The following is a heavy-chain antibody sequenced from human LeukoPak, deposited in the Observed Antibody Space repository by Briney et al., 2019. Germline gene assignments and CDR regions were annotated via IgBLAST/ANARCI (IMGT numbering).Heavy chain of an antibody. J-gene: IGHJ4*02. D-gene: IGHD6-19*01. CDR3: VNQISGWVY. Sequence: GGSLRLSGSASGFTFDRFVMHWVRQAPGKGLEYLSGIGSNGRSTHNADSVKGRFTISRDNSKNTLFLQMTSLRAEDTAVYYCVNQISGWVYWGQGTLVTVSS. CDR1: GFTFDRFV. V-gene: IGHV3-64D*06. CDR2: IGSNGRST.